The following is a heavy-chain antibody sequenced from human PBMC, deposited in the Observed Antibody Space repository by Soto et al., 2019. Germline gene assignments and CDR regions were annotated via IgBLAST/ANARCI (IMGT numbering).Heavy chain of an antibody. J-gene: IGHJ4*02. V-gene: IGHV3-7*01. Sequence: EVQLVESGGGLVQPGGSLRLSCAGSGFTFSSYWMSWVRQTPDKGLEWVAKIKQGGSAKSYVDSVKGRFTISRDNARNSLSLQMDSLRAEDTAVYYCVRAPREDTGYEYYFDYWGQGTLVTVSS. CDR1: GFTFSSYW. CDR3: VRAPREDTGYEYYFDY. D-gene: IGHD5-12*01. CDR2: IKQGGSAK.